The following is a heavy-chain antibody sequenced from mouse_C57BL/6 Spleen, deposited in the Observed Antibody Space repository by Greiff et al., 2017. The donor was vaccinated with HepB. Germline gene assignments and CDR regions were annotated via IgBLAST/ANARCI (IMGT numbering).Heavy chain of an antibody. Sequence: QVHVKQSGAELAKPGASVKLSCKASGYTFTSYWMHWVKQRPGQGLEWIGYINPSSGYTKYNQKFKDKATLTADKSSSTAYMQLSSLTYEDSAVYYCARTEYGNYGYFDVWGTGTTVTVSS. V-gene: IGHV1-7*01. D-gene: IGHD2-1*01. CDR1: GYTFTSYW. CDR3: ARTEYGNYGYFDV. CDR2: INPSSGYT. J-gene: IGHJ1*03.